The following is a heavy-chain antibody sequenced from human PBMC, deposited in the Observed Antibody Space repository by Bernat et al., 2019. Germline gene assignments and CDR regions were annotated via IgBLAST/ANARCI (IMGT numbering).Heavy chain of an antibody. Sequence: QVQLVESGGGVVQPGRSLRLSCAASGFTFSSYGMHWVRQAPGKGLEWVAVIWYDGSNKYYADSVKGRFTISRDNSKNTLYLQMNSLRAEDTVVYYCARERVKGYSSSTNWFDPWGQGTLVTVSS. D-gene: IGHD6-13*01. CDR1: GFTFSSYG. J-gene: IGHJ5*02. V-gene: IGHV3-33*01. CDR2: IWYDGSNK. CDR3: ARERVKGYSSSTNWFDP.